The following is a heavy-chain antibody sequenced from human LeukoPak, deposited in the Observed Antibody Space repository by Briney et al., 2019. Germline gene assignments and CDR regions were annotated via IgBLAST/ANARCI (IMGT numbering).Heavy chain of an antibody. V-gene: IGHV4-34*01. Sequence: SETLSLTCAVYGGSFSGYYWSWIRQPPGKGLEWIGEINHSGSTNYNPSLKSRVTISVDTSKNQFSLKLSSVTAADTAVYYCARIRAIAVAGTFDYWGQGTLVTVSS. D-gene: IGHD6-19*01. CDR3: ARIRAIAVAGTFDY. CDR1: GGSFSGYY. CDR2: INHSGST. J-gene: IGHJ4*02.